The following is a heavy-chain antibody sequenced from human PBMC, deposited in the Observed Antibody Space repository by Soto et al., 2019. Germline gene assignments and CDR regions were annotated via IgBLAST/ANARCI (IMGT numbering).Heavy chain of an antibody. CDR3: AREKASTSLLTHYYYGMDV. CDR1: GYTFINYY. J-gene: IGHJ6*02. V-gene: IGHV1-46*01. CDR2: INPSGGRT. D-gene: IGHD2-15*01. Sequence: ASVKVSCKSSGYTFINYYVHWVRQAPGQGLEWMGMINPSGGRTTYPQKFQGRVTMTRDTSTSTVYVELSSLRSDDTAVFYCAREKASTSLLTHYYYGMDVWGRGTTVTVAS.